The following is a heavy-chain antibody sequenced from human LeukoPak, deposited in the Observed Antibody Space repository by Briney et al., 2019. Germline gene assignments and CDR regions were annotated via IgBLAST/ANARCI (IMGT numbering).Heavy chain of an antibody. CDR3: AKDGSSPFGY. D-gene: IGHD6-6*01. Sequence: GGSLRLSCVVSGFTFSSYDMHWVRQAPGKGLEWVAFMRYDGSDEYYGDSVKGRFTIFRDNSKNTLYLQTNSLRVEGTAVYYCAKDGSSPFGYWGQGTLVTVSS. CDR2: MRYDGSDE. CDR1: GFTFSSYD. V-gene: IGHV3-30*02. J-gene: IGHJ4*02.